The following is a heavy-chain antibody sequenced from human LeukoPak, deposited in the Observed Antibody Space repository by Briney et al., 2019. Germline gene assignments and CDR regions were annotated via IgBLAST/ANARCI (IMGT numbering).Heavy chain of an antibody. J-gene: IGHJ4*02. CDR3: ARDSARRDGQNFDY. CDR2: MNPNSGNT. Sequence: GASVKVSCKASRYTFTGYYMHWVRQATGQGLEWMGWMNPNSGNTGYAQKFQGRVTMTRNTSISTAYMELSSLRSEDTAVYYCARDSARRDGQNFDYWGQGTLVTVSS. D-gene: IGHD5-24*01. V-gene: IGHV1-8*02. CDR1: RYTFTGYY.